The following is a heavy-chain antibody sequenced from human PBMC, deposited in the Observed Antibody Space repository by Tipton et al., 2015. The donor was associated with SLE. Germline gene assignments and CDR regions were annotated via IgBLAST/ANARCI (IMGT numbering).Heavy chain of an antibody. CDR3: ARGDYVGYYLDY. CDR1: GVTFSSYW. D-gene: IGHD3-10*02. J-gene: IGHJ4*02. CDR2: IFSDGSRT. V-gene: IGHV3-74*01. Sequence: SLRLSCVASGVTFSSYWMHWVRQAPGKGLVWVSRIFSDGSRTTYADSVQGRFTISRDNAKNTLYLLLNSLRAEDTAVYYCARGDYVGYYLDYWGQGTLVTVSS.